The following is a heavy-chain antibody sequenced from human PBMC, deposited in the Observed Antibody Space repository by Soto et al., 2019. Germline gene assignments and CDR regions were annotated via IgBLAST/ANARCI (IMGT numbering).Heavy chain of an antibody. CDR1: GFTFSSYS. CDR2: ISSSSSYI. CDR3: ARATTARVCSSTSCYYSWFDP. J-gene: IGHJ5*02. D-gene: IGHD2-2*01. Sequence: GGSLRLSCAASGFTFSSYSMNWVRQGPGKGLEWVSSISSSSSYIYYADSVKGRFTISRDNAKNSLYLQMNSLRAEDTAVYYCARATTARVCSSTSCYYSWFDPWGQGTLVTVSS. V-gene: IGHV3-21*01.